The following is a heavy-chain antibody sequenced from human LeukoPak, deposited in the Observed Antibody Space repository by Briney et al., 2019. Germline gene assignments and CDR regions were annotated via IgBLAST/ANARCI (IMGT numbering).Heavy chain of an antibody. J-gene: IGHJ4*02. CDR1: GFTFSSYA. CDR3: AREEDTNLDY. CDR2: ISYDGSNK. Sequence: PGRSLRLSCAASGFTFSSYAMHWVRQAPGKGLEWVAVISYDGSNKYYADSVKGRFTISRDNSKNTLYLQMNSLRAEDTAVYYCAREEDTNLDYWGQGTLVTVSS. D-gene: IGHD5-18*01. V-gene: IGHV3-30*04.